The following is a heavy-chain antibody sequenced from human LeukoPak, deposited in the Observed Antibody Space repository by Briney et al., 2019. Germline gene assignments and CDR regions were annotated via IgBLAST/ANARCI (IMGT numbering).Heavy chain of an antibody. D-gene: IGHD5-12*01. CDR1: GFTFSSYA. V-gene: IGHV3-64*04. J-gene: IGHJ5*02. CDR3: ARDSSGYDSGWFDP. CDR2: ISSNGGTT. Sequence: GGSLRLSCSASGFTFSSYAMHWVRQAPGKGLKYVSAISSNGGTTYYADSVKGRFTISRDNSKNSLYLQMNSLRAEDTAVYYCARDSSGYDSGWFDPWGQGTLVTVSS.